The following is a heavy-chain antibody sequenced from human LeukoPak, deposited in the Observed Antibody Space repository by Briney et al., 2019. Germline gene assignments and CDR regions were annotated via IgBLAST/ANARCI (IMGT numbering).Heavy chain of an antibody. CDR1: GGSISSYY. V-gene: IGHV4-59*12. D-gene: IGHD6-13*01. CDR2: IYYSGST. CDR3: AKDQAAATFDY. Sequence: SETLSLTCTVSGGSISSYYWSWIRQPPGKGLEWIGYIYYSGSTNYNPSLKSRVTISVDTSKNQFSLKLSSVTAADTAVYYCAKDQAAATFDYWGQGTLVTVSS. J-gene: IGHJ4*02.